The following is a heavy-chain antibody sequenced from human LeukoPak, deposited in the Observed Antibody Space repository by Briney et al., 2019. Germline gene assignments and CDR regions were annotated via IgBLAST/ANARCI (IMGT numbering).Heavy chain of an antibody. V-gene: IGHV3-74*01. CDR2: VKDAVIST. CDR1: GSTFTKFW. Sequence: GGSLRLSCAASGSTFTKFWMHWVRQAPGRGLVWVSRVKDAVISTLYADSVKGRFTISRDNAKNTLYLQMNSLRADDTALYYCATGPYAAFEMWGQGTMVTVSS. D-gene: IGHD2-2*01. CDR3: ATGPYAAFEM. J-gene: IGHJ3*02.